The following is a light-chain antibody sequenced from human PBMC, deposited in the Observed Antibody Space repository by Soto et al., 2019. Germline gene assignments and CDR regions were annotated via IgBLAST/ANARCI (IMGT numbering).Light chain of an antibody. Sequence: TQSPGTLSLSPGERATLSCRASQSVSNWLAWYQQKPGTAPKVLIYHASNLQSGVPSRFSGSGSGTEFTLTISSLQPDDFATYYCQQYNSYSFGQGTKVDIK. CDR2: HAS. V-gene: IGKV1-5*01. CDR3: QQYNSYS. J-gene: IGKJ1*01. CDR1: QSVSNW.